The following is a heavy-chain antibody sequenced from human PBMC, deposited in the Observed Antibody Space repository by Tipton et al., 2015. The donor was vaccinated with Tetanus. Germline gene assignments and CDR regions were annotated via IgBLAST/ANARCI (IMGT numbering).Heavy chain of an antibody. V-gene: IGHV4-34*01. CDR1: GGSFSGYY. Sequence: TLSLTCAVYGGSFSGYYWSWIRQPPGKGLEWIGEINHSGSTNYNPSLKSRVTISVDTSKNQFSLKLSSVTAADTAVYYCARGNVVIVVEWGQGTLVTVSS. CDR2: INHSGST. J-gene: IGHJ4*02. D-gene: IGHD3-22*01. CDR3: ARGNVVIVVE.